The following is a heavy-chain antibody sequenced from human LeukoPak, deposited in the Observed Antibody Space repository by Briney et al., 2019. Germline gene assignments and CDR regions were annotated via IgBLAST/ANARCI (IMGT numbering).Heavy chain of an antibody. V-gene: IGHV4-30-2*03. CDR1: GGSISSGGYS. CDR3: ARASHRSHDTIYGMDV. J-gene: IGHJ6*02. D-gene: IGHD3-9*01. CDR2: IYYSGST. Sequence: SQTLSLTCAVSGGSISSGGYSWSWIRQPPGKGLEWIGSIYYSGSTYYNPSLKSRVTISVDTSKNQFSLKLSSVTAADTAVYYCARASHRSHDTIYGMDVWGQGTTVIVSS.